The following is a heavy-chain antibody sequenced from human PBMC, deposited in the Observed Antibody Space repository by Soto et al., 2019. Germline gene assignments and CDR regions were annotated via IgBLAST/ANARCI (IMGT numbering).Heavy chain of an antibody. CDR3: ARDRYDSSGYYYYYGMDV. Sequence: QVQLVESGGGVVQPGRSLRLSCAASGFTFSSYAMHWVRQAPGKGLEWVAVISYDGSNKYYADSVKGRFTISRDNSKNTLYLQMNSLRSEDTAVYYCARDRYDSSGYYYYYGMDVWGQGTTVTVSS. CDR1: GFTFSSYA. CDR2: ISYDGSNK. D-gene: IGHD3-22*01. V-gene: IGHV3-30-3*01. J-gene: IGHJ6*02.